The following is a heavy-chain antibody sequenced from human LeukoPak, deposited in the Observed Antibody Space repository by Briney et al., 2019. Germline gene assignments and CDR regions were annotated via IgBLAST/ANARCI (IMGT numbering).Heavy chain of an antibody. CDR1: GFTFSSYW. CDR2: IKQDGSEK. J-gene: IGHJ4*02. V-gene: IGHV3-7*01. D-gene: IGHD3-22*01. CDR3: ARDHYYDSSGYDDY. Sequence: GGSLRLFCAASGFTFSSYWMSWVRQAPGKGLEWVANIKQDGSEKYYVDSVKGRFTISRDNAKNSLYLQMNSLRAEDTAVYYCARDHYYDSSGYDDYWGQGTLVTASS.